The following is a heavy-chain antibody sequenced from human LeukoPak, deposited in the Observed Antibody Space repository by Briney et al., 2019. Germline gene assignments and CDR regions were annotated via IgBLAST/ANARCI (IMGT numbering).Heavy chain of an antibody. Sequence: PGGSLRLSCAASGSTFSSYAMSWVRQAPGKGLEWVSAISGSGGSTYYADSVKGRFTISRDNSKNTLYLQMNSLRAEDTAVYYCAKDLDSYGPPGEGYWGQGTLVTVSS. CDR3: AKDLDSYGPPGEGY. V-gene: IGHV3-23*01. CDR2: ISGSGGST. CDR1: GSTFSSYA. J-gene: IGHJ4*02. D-gene: IGHD5-18*01.